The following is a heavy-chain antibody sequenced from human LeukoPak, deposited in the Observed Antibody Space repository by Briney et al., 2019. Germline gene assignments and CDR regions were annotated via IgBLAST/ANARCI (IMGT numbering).Heavy chain of an antibody. D-gene: IGHD4-23*01. CDR1: GFTFDDHG. CDR3: AKGVLGGNSGMNYFDY. J-gene: IGHJ4*02. Sequence: SGGSLRLSCAASGFTFDDHGMSWVRQAPGRGLEWVSGISWNSGNIGYADSVKGRFTISRDNAKSSLYLQMSSLRAEDTALYYCAKGVLGGNSGMNYFDYWGQGTLVTVSS. V-gene: IGHV3-9*01. CDR2: ISWNSGNI.